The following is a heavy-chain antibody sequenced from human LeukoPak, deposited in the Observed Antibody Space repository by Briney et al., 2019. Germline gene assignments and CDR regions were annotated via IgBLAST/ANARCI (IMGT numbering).Heavy chain of an antibody. V-gene: IGHV3-15*01. J-gene: IGHJ4*02. CDR1: GFTFSNAW. CDR2: IKSKTDGGTT. D-gene: IGHD2-2*01. CDR3: TTVNCSSTSCYLDY. Sequence: GGSLRLSCAASGFTFSNAWMSWVRQAPGKGLEWVGRIKSKTDGGTTDYAAPVKGRFTISRDDSKNTLYLQMNSLKTEDTAVYYCTTVNCSSTSCYLDYWGQGTLVTVSS.